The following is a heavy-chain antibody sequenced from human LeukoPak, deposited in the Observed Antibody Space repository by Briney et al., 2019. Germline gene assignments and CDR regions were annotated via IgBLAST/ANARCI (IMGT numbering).Heavy chain of an antibody. D-gene: IGHD3-10*01. CDR3: AREPPRVRGPTHYYGMDV. Sequence: GASVKVSCKASGYTFTDYYMHWVRQAPGQGLEWMGWMNPNSGGTNYAQKFQDWVTMTRDTSISTAYMELSRLRSDDTAVYYCAREPPRVRGPTHYYGMDVWGQGTTVTVSS. CDR2: MNPNSGGT. CDR1: GYTFTDYY. V-gene: IGHV1-2*04. J-gene: IGHJ6*02.